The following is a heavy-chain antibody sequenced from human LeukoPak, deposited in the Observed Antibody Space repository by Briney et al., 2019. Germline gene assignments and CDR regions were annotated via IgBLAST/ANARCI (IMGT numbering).Heavy chain of an antibody. Sequence: PGGSLRLSCAASGFTFDDYGMSWVPQAPGKGLEWVSGINWNGGSTGYADSVKGRFTISRDNAKNSLYLQMSSLRAEDTALYYCARDSTVTTSWYFDYWGQGTLVTVSS. CDR2: INWNGGST. J-gene: IGHJ4*02. CDR1: GFTFDDYG. V-gene: IGHV3-20*04. CDR3: ARDSTVTTSWYFDY. D-gene: IGHD4-17*01.